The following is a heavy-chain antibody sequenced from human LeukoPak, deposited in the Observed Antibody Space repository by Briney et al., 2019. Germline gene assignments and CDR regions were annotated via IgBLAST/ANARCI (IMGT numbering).Heavy chain of an antibody. Sequence: ASVKVSCKASGYTFTSYGISWVRQAPGQGLEWMGWISAYNGNTNYAQKLQGRVTMTTDTSTSTAYMELRSLRSDDTAVYYCARVYDSSGQASAFDIWGQGTMVTVSS. CDR3: ARVYDSSGQASAFDI. J-gene: IGHJ3*02. CDR1: GYTFTSYG. CDR2: ISAYNGNT. D-gene: IGHD3-22*01. V-gene: IGHV1-18*01.